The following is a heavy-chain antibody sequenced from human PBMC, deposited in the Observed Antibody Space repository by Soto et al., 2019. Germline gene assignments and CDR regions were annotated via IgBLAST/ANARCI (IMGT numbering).Heavy chain of an antibody. J-gene: IGHJ6*03. D-gene: IGHD4-17*01. CDR1: GGSIXSYY. CDR3: ARDTVTPPWYYYMDV. CDR2: IYYSGST. Sequence: TSETLSLTCSVSGGSIXSYYWSWIRQPPGKGLEWIGYIYYSGSTNCNPSLKSRVTISVDTSKNQFSLKLSSVTAADTAVYYCARDTVTPPWYYYMDVWGKGTTVTVSS. V-gene: IGHV4-59*01.